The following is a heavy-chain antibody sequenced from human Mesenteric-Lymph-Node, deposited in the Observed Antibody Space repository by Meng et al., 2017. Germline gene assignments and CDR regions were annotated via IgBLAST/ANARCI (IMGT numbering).Heavy chain of an antibody. CDR3: AREDYGTTTRPGHEYFQH. Sequence: ASVKVSCKASGYTFTGYYMHWVRQAPGQGLEWMGIINASNGSTNYAQKFQGRVTITRDTSTSTVYMERISLRSEDTAVYYCAREDYGTTTRPGHEYFQHWGQGTMVTVSS. CDR2: INASNGST. D-gene: IGHD4-17*01. CDR1: GYTFTGYY. J-gene: IGHJ1*01. V-gene: IGHV1-46*01.